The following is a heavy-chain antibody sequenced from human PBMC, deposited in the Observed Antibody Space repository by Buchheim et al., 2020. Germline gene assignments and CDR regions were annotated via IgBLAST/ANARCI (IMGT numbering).Heavy chain of an antibody. CDR3: ARNGEPGATSWFDP. CDR1: GVSISSGDYY. CDR2: VYYSGST. J-gene: IGHJ5*02. V-gene: IGHV4-31*03. D-gene: IGHD1-26*01. Sequence: QVQLQESGPRLVKPSQTLSLTCTVSGVSISSGDYYWNWIRQRPGKGLEWIGYVYYSGSTYHNLSLQSRVTISVDTSKNQFSLKLSSVSDADTAVYYCARNGEPGATSWFDPWGQGIL.